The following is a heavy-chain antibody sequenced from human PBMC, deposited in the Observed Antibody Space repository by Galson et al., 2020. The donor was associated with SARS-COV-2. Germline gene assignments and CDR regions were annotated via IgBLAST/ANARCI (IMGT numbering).Heavy chain of an antibody. Sequence: NSGGSLRLSCAASGFTSSDYYMTWTRQAPGKGLEWLSYISSSGSTMYYADSVKGRFTISKDNAKNSLYLQMNSLRAEDTAVYYCARGPRADSFDYWGQGTLVTVSS. CDR3: ARGPRADSFDY. CDR2: ISSSGSTM. V-gene: IGHV3-11*04. D-gene: IGHD2-21*01. J-gene: IGHJ4*02. CDR1: GFTSSDYY.